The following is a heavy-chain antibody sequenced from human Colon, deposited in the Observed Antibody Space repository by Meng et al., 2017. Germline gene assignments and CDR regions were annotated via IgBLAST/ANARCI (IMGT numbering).Heavy chain of an antibody. V-gene: IGHV4-4*02. Sequence: QVQLRESGPALVKPSETLSLTCAASGDSITNHNWWAWVRQPPGKGLEWIGEIPHRGSSAYSPSLKSRVSMSIDKSKNQFSLKLNSVTAADTAVYYCARVFSGSSGYYLPYFDYWGQGTLVTVSS. CDR3: ARVFSGSSGYYLPYFDY. J-gene: IGHJ4*02. CDR2: IPHRGSS. CDR1: GDSITNHNW. D-gene: IGHD3-22*01.